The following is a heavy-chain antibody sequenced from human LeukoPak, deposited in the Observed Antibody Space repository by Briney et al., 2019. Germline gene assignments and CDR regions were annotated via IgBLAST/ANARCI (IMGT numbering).Heavy chain of an antibody. J-gene: IGHJ3*02. CDR3: ARAGLAGHDAFDI. CDR1: GFAVSRNY. Sequence: PGGSLGLSCAASGFAVSRNYMNWVRQAPGKGLEWVSLIYSGGSTYYADSVKGRFTISRDNSKNTLYLQMNSLRGEDTAVYYCARAGLAGHDAFDIWGQGTMVTVSS. CDR2: IYSGGST. D-gene: IGHD3-10*01. V-gene: IGHV3-53*01.